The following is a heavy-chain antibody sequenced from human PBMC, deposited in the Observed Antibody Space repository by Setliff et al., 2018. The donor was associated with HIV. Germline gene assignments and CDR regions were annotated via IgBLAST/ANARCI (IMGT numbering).Heavy chain of an antibody. CDR2: MNPKSGNT. CDR3: ARGRGSSAWFDP. V-gene: IGHV1-8*02. D-gene: IGHD3-10*01. Sequence: ASVKVSCKASGYTFTSYDINWVRQAPGQGLEWMGWMNPKSGNTGYARKFQGRVTMTRDTSIDTAYMELTSLTSEDTAVYYCARGRGSSAWFDPWGQGTLVTVSS. CDR1: GYTFTSYD. J-gene: IGHJ5*01.